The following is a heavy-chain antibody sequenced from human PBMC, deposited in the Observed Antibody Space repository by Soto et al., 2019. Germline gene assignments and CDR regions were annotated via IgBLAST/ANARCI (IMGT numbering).Heavy chain of an antibody. CDR2: INPNSGGT. D-gene: IGHD4-17*01. J-gene: IGHJ6*02. V-gene: IGHV1-2*02. CDR3: ASPPHDYGGNSHYYYYVIDV. CDR1: GYTFTGYY. Sequence: GASVKVSCKASGYTFTGYYTHWVRQAPGRGLEWMGWINPNSGGTNYAQKFQGRVTMTRDTSISTAYMELSRLRSDDTAVYYCASPPHDYGGNSHYYYYVIDVWGPWPT.